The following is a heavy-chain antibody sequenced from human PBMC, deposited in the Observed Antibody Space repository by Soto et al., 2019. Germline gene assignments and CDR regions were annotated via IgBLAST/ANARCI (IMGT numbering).Heavy chain of an antibody. J-gene: IGHJ5*02. D-gene: IGHD2-21*02. CDR2: ISYDGSNK. Sequence: GGSLRLSCAASGFTFSSYAMHWVRQAPGKGLEWVAVISYDGSNKYYADSVKGRFTISRDNSKNTLYLQMNSLRAEDTAVYYCARSPLGYCGGDCYSNWFDPWGQGTLVTVSS. CDR3: ARSPLGYCGGDCYSNWFDP. CDR1: GFTFSSYA. V-gene: IGHV3-30-3*01.